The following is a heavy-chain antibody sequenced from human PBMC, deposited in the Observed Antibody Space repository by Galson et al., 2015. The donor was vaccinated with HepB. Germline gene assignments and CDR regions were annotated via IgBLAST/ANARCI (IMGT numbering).Heavy chain of an antibody. J-gene: IGHJ6*02. CDR3: ARGGYGGNSGYYYGMDV. D-gene: IGHD4-23*01. CDR1: GGTFSSYA. Sequence: SVKVSCKASGGTFSSYAISWVRQAPGQGLEWMGGIIPIFGTANYAQKFQGRVTITADESTSTAYMELRSLRSDDTAVYYCARGGYGGNSGYYYGMDVWGQGTTVTVSS. CDR2: IIPIFGTA. V-gene: IGHV1-69*13.